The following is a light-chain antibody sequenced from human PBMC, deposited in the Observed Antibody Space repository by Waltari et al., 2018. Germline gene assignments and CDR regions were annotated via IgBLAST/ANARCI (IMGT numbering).Light chain of an antibody. CDR2: RNT. CDR3: QSYDSSLNAYV. Sequence: QSVLAQPPSVSGAPGQRVTISCTGSDSNFGAGPDVHRYQQLPGTAPKLLIYRNTNRPSGVPDRVSGSKSGTSASLAITGLQAEDEADYYCQSYDSSLNAYVFGTGTKVTVL. V-gene: IGLV1-40*01. CDR1: DSNFGAGPD. J-gene: IGLJ1*01.